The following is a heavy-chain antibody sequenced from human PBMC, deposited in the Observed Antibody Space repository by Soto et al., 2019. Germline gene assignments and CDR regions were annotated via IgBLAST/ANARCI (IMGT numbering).Heavy chain of an antibody. CDR1: GFTFSSYG. J-gene: IGHJ6*02. Sequence: GGSLRLSCAASGFTFSSYGMHWVRQAPGKGLEWVAVISYDGSNKYYADSVKGRFTISRDNSKNTLYLQMNSLRAEDTAVYYCAKDRKQWLLPLAYYGMDVWGQGTTVTVSS. CDR2: ISYDGSNK. D-gene: IGHD6-19*01. V-gene: IGHV3-30*18. CDR3: AKDRKQWLLPLAYYGMDV.